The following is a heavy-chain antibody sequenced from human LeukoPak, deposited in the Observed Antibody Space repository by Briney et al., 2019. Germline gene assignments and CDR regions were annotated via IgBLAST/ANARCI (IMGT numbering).Heavy chain of an antibody. CDR1: GYTFTTFG. CDR3: ARGLGPPTEPDY. J-gene: IGHJ4*02. CDR2: ISVYTGDT. V-gene: IGHV1-18*01. D-gene: IGHD4-11*01. Sequence: ASVKVSCKASGYTFTTFGISWVRQAPGQGLEWMGWISVYTGDTDYAQKFQARLTMTTDTSTSTAYMELRSLRSDDTAVYYCARGLGPPTEPDYWGQGTLVTVSS.